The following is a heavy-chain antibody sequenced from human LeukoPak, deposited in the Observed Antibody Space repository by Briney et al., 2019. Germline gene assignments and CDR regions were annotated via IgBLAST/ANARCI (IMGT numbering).Heavy chain of an antibody. Sequence: SVKVSRKASGGTFSSYAISWVRQAPGQGLEWMGRIIPIFGTANYAQKFQGRVTITTDESTSTAYMELSSLRSEDTAVYYCARGGYGDDEDAFDIWGQGTMVTVSS. J-gene: IGHJ3*02. D-gene: IGHD4-17*01. V-gene: IGHV1-69*05. CDR3: ARGGYGDDEDAFDI. CDR2: IIPIFGTA. CDR1: GGTFSSYA.